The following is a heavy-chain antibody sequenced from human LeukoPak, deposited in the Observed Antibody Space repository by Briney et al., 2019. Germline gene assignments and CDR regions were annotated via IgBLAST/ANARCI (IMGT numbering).Heavy chain of an antibody. CDR3: ARGLLGPYSSSWFDY. CDR1: GGSFSGYY. D-gene: IGHD6-13*01. Sequence: PSETLSLTRAVYGGSFSGYYWSWIRQPPGKGLEWIGEINHSGSTDYNPSLKSRVTISVDTSKNQFSLKLSSVTAADTAVYYCARGLLGPYSSSWFDYWGQGTLVTVSS. V-gene: IGHV4-34*01. CDR2: INHSGST. J-gene: IGHJ4*02.